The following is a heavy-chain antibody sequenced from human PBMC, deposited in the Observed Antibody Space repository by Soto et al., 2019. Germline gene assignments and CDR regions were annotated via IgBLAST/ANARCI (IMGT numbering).Heavy chain of an antibody. V-gene: IGHV5-51*01. CDR1: GYSFTSYW. J-gene: IGHJ4*02. CDR3: ARRCDNWNYPQPYFDY. D-gene: IGHD1-7*01. CDR2: IYPGDSDT. Sequence: PGESLKISCKGSGYSFTSYWIGWVRQMPGKGLEWMGIIYPGDSDTRYSPSFQGQVTISADKSISTAYLQWSSLKASDTAMYYCARRCDNWNYPQPYFDYWGQGTLVTVSS.